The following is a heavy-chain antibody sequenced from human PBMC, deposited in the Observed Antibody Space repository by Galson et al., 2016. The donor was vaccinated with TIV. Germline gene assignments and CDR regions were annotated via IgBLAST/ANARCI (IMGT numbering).Heavy chain of an antibody. CDR3: ATDRNTALDTYSSYYCMDV. Sequence: SVKVSCKASGDTFSMLVFNWLRQAPGQGLEWMGVINPIFGTANYAQTFQGRLTITTDESTSTDHMQLSSLRSEDTAVYYCATDRNTALDTYSSYYCMDVWGQGTTVTVSS. V-gene: IGHV1-69*05. J-gene: IGHJ6*02. CDR1: GDTFSMLV. CDR2: INPIFGTA. D-gene: IGHD5-18*01.